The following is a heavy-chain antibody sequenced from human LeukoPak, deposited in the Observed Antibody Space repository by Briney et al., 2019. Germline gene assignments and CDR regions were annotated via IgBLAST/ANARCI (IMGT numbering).Heavy chain of an antibody. J-gene: IGHJ6*02. V-gene: IGHV4-4*07. Sequence: SETLSLTCTVSGGSLSSYYWSWIRQPAGKGLEWIGRIYTSGSTNYNPSLKSRVTMSVDTSKNQFSLKLSSVTAADTAVYYCARDLDGSGPYYGMDVWGQGTTVTVSS. CDR3: ARDLDGSGPYYGMDV. CDR1: GGSLSSYY. D-gene: IGHD3-10*01. CDR2: IYTSGST.